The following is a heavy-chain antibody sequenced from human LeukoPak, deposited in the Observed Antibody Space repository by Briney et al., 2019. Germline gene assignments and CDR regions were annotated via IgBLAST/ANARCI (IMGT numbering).Heavy chain of an antibody. D-gene: IGHD3-22*01. CDR2: IYYSGST. Sequence: SETLSLTCTVSGGSISSSSYYWGWIRQPPGKGLEWIGSIYYSGSTYYNPSLKSRVTISVDTSKNQFSLKLSSVTAADTAVYYCARGTRRITMIVVVIPYYFDYWGQGTLVTVSS. CDR1: GGSISSSSYY. CDR3: ARGTRRITMIVVVIPYYFDY. J-gene: IGHJ4*02. V-gene: IGHV4-39*07.